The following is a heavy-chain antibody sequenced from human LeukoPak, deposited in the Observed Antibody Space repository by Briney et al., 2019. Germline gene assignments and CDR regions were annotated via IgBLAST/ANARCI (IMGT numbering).Heavy chain of an antibody. V-gene: IGHV4-4*07. CDR3: ARDRGVSVLYYYYYMDV. J-gene: IGHJ6*03. CDR2: IYTSGST. D-gene: IGHD3-10*01. CDR1: GGSIGSYY. Sequence: SETLSLTCTVSGGSIGSYYWSWIRQPAGKGLEWIGRIYTSGSTNYNPSLKSRVTISVDKSKNQFSLKLSSVTAADTAVYYCARDRGVSVLYYYYYMDVWGKGTTVTVSS.